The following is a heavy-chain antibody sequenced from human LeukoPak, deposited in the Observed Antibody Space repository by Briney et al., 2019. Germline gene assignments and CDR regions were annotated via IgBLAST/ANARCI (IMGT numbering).Heavy chain of an antibody. CDR1: GGSISSGGYY. V-gene: IGHV4-61*08. J-gene: IGHJ4*02. CDR2: IYYSGST. D-gene: IGHD1-14*01. CDR3: ARHTELGGDFDY. Sequence: SQTLSLTCTVSGGSISSGGYYWSWIRQPPGKGLEWIGYIYYSGSTNDNPSLKSRVTISVDTSKNQFSLKLSSVTAADTAVYYCARHTELGGDFDYWGQGTLVTVSS.